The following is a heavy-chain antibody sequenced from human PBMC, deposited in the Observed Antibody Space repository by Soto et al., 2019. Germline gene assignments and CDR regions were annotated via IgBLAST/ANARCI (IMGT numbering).Heavy chain of an antibody. D-gene: IGHD6-13*01. Sequence: SETLSLTCTVSGGSISSYYWSWIRQPPGKGLEWIGYIYYSGSTNYNPSLKSRVTISVDTSKNTLYLQMNSLRAEDTAVYYCAKEERMIAAAYFDYWGQGILVTV. CDR1: GGSISSYY. CDR2: IYYSGST. J-gene: IGHJ4*02. V-gene: IGHV4-59*01. CDR3: AKEERMIAAAYFDY.